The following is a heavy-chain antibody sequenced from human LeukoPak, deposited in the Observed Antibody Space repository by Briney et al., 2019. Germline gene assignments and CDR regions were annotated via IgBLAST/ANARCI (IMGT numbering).Heavy chain of an antibody. CDR2: INHSGST. CDR1: GFTSSSYA. Sequence: GSLRLSCAASGFTSSSYAMSWVRQPPGKGLVWIGEINHSGSTNYNPSLKSRVTISVDTSKNQFSLKLSSVTAADTAVYYCARGIGGGNKTNFDYWGQGTLVTVSS. D-gene: IGHD2-15*01. CDR3: ARGIGGGNKTNFDY. V-gene: IGHV4-34*01. J-gene: IGHJ4*02.